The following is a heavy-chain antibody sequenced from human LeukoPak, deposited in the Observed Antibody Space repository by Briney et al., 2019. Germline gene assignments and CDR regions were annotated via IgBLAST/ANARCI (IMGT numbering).Heavy chain of an antibody. D-gene: IGHD2-15*01. J-gene: IGHJ6*02. CDR1: GGSISTYY. CDR3: AREPTYCSGGSCYPYYYGMDV. V-gene: IGHV4-59*01. CDR2: MYYSGSS. Sequence: SPTLSLTCTISGGSISTYYWSWIRQPPGKGLEWIGYMYYSGSSNYNPSLKSRVTISVDPSKSQYSLKLSSVTAADTAVYYCAREPTYCSGGSCYPYYYGMDVWGQGSTVTVSS.